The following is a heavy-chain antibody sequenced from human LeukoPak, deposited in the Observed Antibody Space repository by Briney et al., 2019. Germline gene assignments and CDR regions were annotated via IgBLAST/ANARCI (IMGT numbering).Heavy chain of an antibody. CDR2: INHSRST. V-gene: IGHV4-34*01. CDR3: ARTSSSGLVGGYYFDY. J-gene: IGHJ4*02. D-gene: IGHD6-19*01. CDR1: GGSSSGYY. Sequence: PSETLSLTCVMYGGSSSGYYWSWIRQPPGKGLEWIGEINHSRSTNYNPSLKSRVTISVDTSKNQFSLKLSSVTAADTAVYYCARTSSSGLVGGYYFDYWGQGTLVTVSS.